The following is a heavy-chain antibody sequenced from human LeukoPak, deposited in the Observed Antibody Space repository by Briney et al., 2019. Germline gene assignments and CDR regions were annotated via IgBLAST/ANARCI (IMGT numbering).Heavy chain of an antibody. CDR2: INSDGSTR. CDR1: GFTFSSYW. CDR3: AAFNHLDPSARNN. D-gene: IGHD1-26*01. Sequence: GGSLRLSCAASGFTFSSYWMHWVRHAPGKGLVWVSRINSDGSTRDYADSVKGRFTISRDNAKTTLYLQMNSLRAEDTAVYYCAAFNHLDPSARNNWSQGTLVTVSS. J-gene: IGHJ4*02. V-gene: IGHV3-74*01.